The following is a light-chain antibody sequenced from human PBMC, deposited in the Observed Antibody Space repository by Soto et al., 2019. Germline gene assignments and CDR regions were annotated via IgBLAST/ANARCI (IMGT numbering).Light chain of an antibody. Sequence: EIVMTQSPATLSVSPGERATLSCRAGQSVSSNLAWYQQKPGQAPRLLIYGASTRATGIPARFTGSGSGTEFTLTISSLQFDDSAVYYCQQYNNWWTFGQGTKVDNK. V-gene: IGKV3-15*01. J-gene: IGKJ1*01. CDR1: QSVSSN. CDR2: GAS. CDR3: QQYNNWWT.